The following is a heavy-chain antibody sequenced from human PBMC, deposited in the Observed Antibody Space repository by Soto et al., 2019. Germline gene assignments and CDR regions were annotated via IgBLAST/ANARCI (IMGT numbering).Heavy chain of an antibody. CDR1: GGSISSYY. D-gene: IGHD3-3*01. CDR2: IYYSGST. V-gene: IGHV4-59*12. CDR3: ARTPYYDFWRGSHPYYYLQD. J-gene: IGHJ4*01. Sequence: PSETLSLTCTVSGGSISSYYWSWIRQPPGKGLEWIGHIYYSGSTNYNPSLKSRVTISVDTSKNQFHLKLSSVTAADTAVYYCARTPYYDFWRGSHPYYYLQDRGHATHVTVS.